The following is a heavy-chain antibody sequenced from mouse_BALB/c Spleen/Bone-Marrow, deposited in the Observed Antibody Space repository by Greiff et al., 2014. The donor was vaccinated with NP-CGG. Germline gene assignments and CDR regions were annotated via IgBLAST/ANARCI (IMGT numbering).Heavy chain of an antibody. CDR3: ARGVVATDYFDY. D-gene: IGHD1-1*01. CDR2: MNPFNDGT. J-gene: IGHJ2*01. CDR1: RYTFTSYV. V-gene: IGHV1-14*01. Sequence: VQLQQSGPELVKPGASVKMSCKASRYTFTSYVLHWVRQKPGQGLEWIGFMNPFNDGTKYNEKFKGKATLTSDKSSSTAYMELSSLTSEDSAVYYCARGVVATDYFDYWGQGTTLTVSS.